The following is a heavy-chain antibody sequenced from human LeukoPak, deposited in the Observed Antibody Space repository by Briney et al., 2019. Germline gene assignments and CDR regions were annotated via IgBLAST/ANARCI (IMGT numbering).Heavy chain of an antibody. CDR1: GGSISSSSYY. CDR3: ASRGTVLTSFDY. Sequence: PSETLSLTRTVAGGSISSSSYYWGWIRQPPGKGLEWIGSIYYSGSTYYNPSLKSRVTMSVDTSKNQFSLKLSSVTAADTAVYYCASRGTVLTSFDYWGQGTLVTVSS. CDR2: IYYSGST. V-gene: IGHV4-39*07. D-gene: IGHD4-23*01. J-gene: IGHJ4*02.